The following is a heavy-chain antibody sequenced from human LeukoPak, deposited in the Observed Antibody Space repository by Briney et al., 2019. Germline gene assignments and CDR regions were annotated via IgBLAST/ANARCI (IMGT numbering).Heavy chain of an antibody. J-gene: IGHJ4*02. CDR3: ARRVAAFDY. D-gene: IGHD6-25*01. CDR2: IYHSGST. V-gene: IGHV4-38-2*01. CDR1: GYSISSGYY. Sequence: PSETLSLTCAVSGYSISSGYYWGWIRQPPGKGLGWIGSIYHSGSTYYNPSLKSRVTISVDTSKKQFSLKLSSVTAADTAVYYCARRVAAFDYWGQGTLVTVSS.